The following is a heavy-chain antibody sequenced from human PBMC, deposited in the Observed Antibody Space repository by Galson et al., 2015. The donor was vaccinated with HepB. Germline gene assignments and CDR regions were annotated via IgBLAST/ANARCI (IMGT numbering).Heavy chain of an antibody. V-gene: IGHV4-59*08. CDR2: IYYSGST. D-gene: IGHD2-2*01. J-gene: IGHJ6*03. CDR3: ARQVGVVVVPAVFQQHYYMDV. CDR1: GGSISSYY. Sequence: SETLSLTCTVSGGSISSYYWSWIRQPPGKGLEWIGYIYYSGSTNYNPSLKSRVTISVDTSKNQFSLKLSSVTAADTAVYYCARQVGVVVVPAVFQQHYYMDVWGKGTTVTVSS.